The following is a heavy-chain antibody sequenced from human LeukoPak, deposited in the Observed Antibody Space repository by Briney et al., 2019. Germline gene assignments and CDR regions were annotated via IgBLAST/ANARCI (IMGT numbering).Heavy chain of an antibody. CDR2: IYAGDYDT. J-gene: IGHJ4*02. CDR3: ARLRSGSYYSALDY. V-gene: IGHV5-51*01. D-gene: IGHD3-10*01. Sequence: GESLKTPCKGPGDRFTSFWIDWVPQIPGKGLDWMGIIYAGDYDTRYSPSFQGQVTISADKSISTAYLQWSSQKASDTAMYYCARLRSGSYYSALDYWGQGTLVTVSS. CDR1: GDRFTSFW.